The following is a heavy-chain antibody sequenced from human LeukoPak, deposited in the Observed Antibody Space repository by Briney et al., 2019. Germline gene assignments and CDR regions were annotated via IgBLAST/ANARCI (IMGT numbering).Heavy chain of an antibody. D-gene: IGHD3-16*01. CDR1: GYSISSGYY. CDR3: ARGRDITGADFDY. Sequence: SETLSLTCAVSGYSISSGYYWGWIRQPPGKGLEWIGSIYHSGSTYYNPSLKSRVTISVDTSKNQFSLKLSSVTAADTAVYYSARGRDITGADFDYWGQGTLVTVSS. CDR2: IYHSGST. J-gene: IGHJ4*02. V-gene: IGHV4-38-2*01.